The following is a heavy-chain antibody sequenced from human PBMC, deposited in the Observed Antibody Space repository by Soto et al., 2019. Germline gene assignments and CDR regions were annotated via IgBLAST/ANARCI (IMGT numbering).Heavy chain of an antibody. D-gene: IGHD6-19*01. J-gene: IGHJ5*02. V-gene: IGHV6-1*01. CDR3: ARDGLYRSGWYGWFDP. CDR2: TYYRSKWYN. CDR1: GDSVSSNSAA. Sequence: SPTLSLTCAISGDSVSSNSAAWNWIRQSPSRGLEWLGRTYYRSKWYNDYAVSVKSRITINPDTSKNQFSLQLNSVTPEDTAVYYCARDGLYRSGWYGWFDPWGQVTLVTVSS.